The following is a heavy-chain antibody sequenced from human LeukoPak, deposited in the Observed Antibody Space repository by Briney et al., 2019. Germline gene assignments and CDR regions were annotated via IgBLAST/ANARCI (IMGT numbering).Heavy chain of an antibody. D-gene: IGHD5-24*01. CDR3: ARRVEMATITGYYYYMDV. J-gene: IGHJ6*03. V-gene: IGHV5-51*01. CDR1: VYSFTIYC. Sequence: GESLKISCKGSVYSFTIYCIGWVRQMPGQGMEWRGIVYPVVSGTRYSPSLQGQVTISADKSISTAYLQWSSLKASDTAMYYCARRVEMATITGYYYYMDVWGKGTTVTVSS. CDR2: VYPVVSGT.